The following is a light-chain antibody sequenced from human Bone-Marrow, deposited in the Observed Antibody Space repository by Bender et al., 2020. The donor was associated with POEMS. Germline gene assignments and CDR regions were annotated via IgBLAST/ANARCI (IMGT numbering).Light chain of an antibody. Sequence: QSALTQPASVSGSPGQSITISCTGTSSDVGSYNLVSWYQQHPGKAPKLLIFEVNKRPSGVSDRFSGSKSGITASLTISGLEADDEADYYCCSYAAGRTFVVFGGGTKLTVL. CDR1: SSDVGSYNL. CDR3: CSYAAGRTFVV. CDR2: EVN. V-gene: IGLV2-23*02. J-gene: IGLJ3*02.